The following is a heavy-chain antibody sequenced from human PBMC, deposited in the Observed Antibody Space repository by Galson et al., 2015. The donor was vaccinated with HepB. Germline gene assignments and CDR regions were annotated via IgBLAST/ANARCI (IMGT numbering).Heavy chain of an antibody. CDR2: ISSSSSYI. J-gene: IGHJ6*02. Sequence: SLRLSCAASGFTFSSYSMNWVRQAPGKGLEWVSSISSSSSYIYYADSVKGRFTISRDNAKNSLYLQMNSLRAEDTAVYYCARDSTCIAAAVNYYYGMDVWGQGTTVTVSS. D-gene: IGHD6-13*01. V-gene: IGHV3-21*01. CDR3: ARDSTCIAAAVNYYYGMDV. CDR1: GFTFSSYS.